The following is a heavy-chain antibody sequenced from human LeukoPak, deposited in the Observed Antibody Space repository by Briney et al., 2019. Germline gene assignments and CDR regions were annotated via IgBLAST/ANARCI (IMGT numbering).Heavy chain of an antibody. CDR3: ARGALISYSYGPFDY. D-gene: IGHD5-18*01. CDR1: DVSITNYDYY. CDR2: IYYSGST. Sequence: SETLSLTCSVSDVSITNYDYYWSWIRQPPGKGLEWIGYIYYSGSTNYNPSLKSRVTISVDTSKNQFSLKLSSVTAADTAVYYCARGALISYSYGPFDYWGQGALVTVSS. V-gene: IGHV4-61*08. J-gene: IGHJ4*02.